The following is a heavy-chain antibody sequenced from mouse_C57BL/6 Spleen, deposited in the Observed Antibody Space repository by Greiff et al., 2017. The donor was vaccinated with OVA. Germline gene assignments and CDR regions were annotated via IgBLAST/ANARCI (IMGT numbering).Heavy chain of an antibody. V-gene: IGHV5-17*01. Sequence: EVQLVESGGGLVKPGGSLKLSCAASGFTFSDYGMHWVRQAPEKGLEWVAYISRGSSTIYYADTVKGRFTISRANAKNTLFLQMTSLRSEDTAMDYGARSSTTVVAQDDFDYWGQGTTLTVSS. CDR3: ARSSTTVVAQDDFDY. D-gene: IGHD1-1*01. CDR2: ISRGSSTI. J-gene: IGHJ2*01. CDR1: GFTFSDYG.